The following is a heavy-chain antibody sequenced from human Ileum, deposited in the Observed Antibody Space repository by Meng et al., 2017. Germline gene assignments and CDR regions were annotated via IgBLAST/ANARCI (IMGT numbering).Heavy chain of an antibody. CDR1: GYTFTTYY. V-gene: IGHV1-46*01. CDR2: INAGSGDT. J-gene: IGHJ4*02. D-gene: IGHD4-17*01. Sequence: LGQSGRGVEKPGASVKVSCKASGYTFTTYYAHWVRQAPGQGLEWMGVINAGSGDTGYAQKFQGRLTMTRDTSTSTLYMELSSLRSEDTAVYYCAKDSHGYGDGGHWGQGTLVTVSS. CDR3: AKDSHGYGDGGH.